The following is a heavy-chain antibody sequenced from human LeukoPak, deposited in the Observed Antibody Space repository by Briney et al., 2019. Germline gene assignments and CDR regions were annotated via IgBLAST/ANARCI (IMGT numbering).Heavy chain of an antibody. V-gene: IGHV3-30*18. CDR3: AKDGMYFYDSSGYHHLDY. J-gene: IGHJ4*02. CDR2: ISYDGSNK. D-gene: IGHD3-22*01. CDR1: GFTFSGYG. Sequence: GGSLRLSCAASGFTFSGYGMHLVRQAPGKGLEWVALISYDGSNKYYADSVKGRFTISRDNSKKTVYLQMNSLRAEDTAVYYCAKDGMYFYDSSGYHHLDYWGQGTLVTVSS.